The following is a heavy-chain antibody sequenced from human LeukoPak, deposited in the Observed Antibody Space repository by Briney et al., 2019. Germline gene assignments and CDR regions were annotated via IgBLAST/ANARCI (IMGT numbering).Heavy chain of an antibody. CDR2: IYYSGST. J-gene: IGHJ4*02. CDR3: ARRNDDANSVNFDY. V-gene: IGHV4-39*07. CDR1: GGSISSSNYF. D-gene: IGHD1-1*01. Sequence: ASETLSLTCTVSGGSISSSNYFWGWIRQPPGKGLEWIGNIYYSGSTYYNPSLQSRVTISLDSSKNQFSLNLYSMTAADTAVYYCARRNDDANSVNFDYWGQGTLVTVSS.